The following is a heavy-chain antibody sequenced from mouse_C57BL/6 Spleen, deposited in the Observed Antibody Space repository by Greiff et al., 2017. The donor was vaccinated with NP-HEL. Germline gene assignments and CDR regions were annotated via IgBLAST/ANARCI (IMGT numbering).Heavy chain of an antibody. J-gene: IGHJ4*01. V-gene: IGHV1-69*01. Sequence: QVQLQQPGAELVMPGASVKLSCKASGYTFTSYWMHWVKQRPGQGLEWIGEIDPSDSYTNYNQKFKGKSTLTVDKSSSTAYMQLSSLTSEDSAVYYCARSYGYGYAMDYWGQGTSVTVSS. CDR3: ARSYGYGYAMDY. D-gene: IGHD2-2*01. CDR2: IDPSDSYT. CDR1: GYTFTSYW.